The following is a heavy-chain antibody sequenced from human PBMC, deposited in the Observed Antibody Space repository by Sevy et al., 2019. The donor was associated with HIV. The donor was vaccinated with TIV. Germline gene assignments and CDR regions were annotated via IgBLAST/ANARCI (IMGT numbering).Heavy chain of an antibody. CDR2: IYYSGST. J-gene: IGHJ4*02. CDR1: GASISSYY. Sequence: SETLSLTCTVSGASISSYYWSWIRQPPGRGLEWIGYIYYSGSTNYNPSLKSRVTISVDTSKNQFSLKLSSVTAADTAGYYCARGQYSYGYWREFYYWGQGTLVTVSS. CDR3: ARGQYSYGYWREFYY. D-gene: IGHD5-18*01. V-gene: IGHV4-59*01.